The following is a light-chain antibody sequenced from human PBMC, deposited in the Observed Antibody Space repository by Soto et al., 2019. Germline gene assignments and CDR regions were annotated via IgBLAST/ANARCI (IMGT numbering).Light chain of an antibody. CDR1: QSVSSK. Sequence: EIVMTQSPATLSLSPGQRATLSCRASQSVSSKLAWYQQRPGQAPRLLFYGASTRATGIPDRFSGSGSGTEFILTISSLQSEDFAVYYCQEYNTWPWTFGQGTKVDIK. V-gene: IGKV3-15*01. CDR2: GAS. CDR3: QEYNTWPWT. J-gene: IGKJ1*01.